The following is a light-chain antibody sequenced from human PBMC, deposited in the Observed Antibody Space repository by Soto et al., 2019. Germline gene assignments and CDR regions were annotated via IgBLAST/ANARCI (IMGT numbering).Light chain of an antibody. V-gene: IGLV1-44*01. CDR1: SSNIGANP. J-gene: IGLJ2*01. CDR2: SND. Sequence: QPVLTQPPSASGTPGQRVTISCSGRSSNIGANPVNWYQQLPGMAPTVLIYSNDQRPSGVPDRFSGSKSGTSASLAISGLQSEDEDDYYFATWDDSVYGPVFGGGPTLTVL. CDR3: ATWDDSVYGPV.